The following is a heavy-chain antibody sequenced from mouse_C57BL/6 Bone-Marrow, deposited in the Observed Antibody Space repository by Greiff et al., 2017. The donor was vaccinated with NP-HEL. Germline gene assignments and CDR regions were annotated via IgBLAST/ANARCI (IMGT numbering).Heavy chain of an antibody. V-gene: IGHV1-80*01. J-gene: IGHJ4*01. CDR3: ARWTILPRYAMDY. D-gene: IGHD1-1*01. CDR1: GYAFSSYW. CDR2: IYPGDGDT. Sequence: QVQLQQSGAELVKPGASVKISCKASGYAFSSYWMNWVKQRPGKGLEWIGQIYPGDGDTNYNGKFKGKATLTADKSSSTAYMQLSSLTSEDSAVYFCARWTILPRYAMDYWGQGTSVTVSS.